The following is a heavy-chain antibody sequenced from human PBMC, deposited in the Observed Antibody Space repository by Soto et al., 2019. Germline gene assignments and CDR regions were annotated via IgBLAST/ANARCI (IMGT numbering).Heavy chain of an antibody. Sequence: ASVKVSCKASGYTFTSYDINWVRQATGQGLEWMGWMNPNSGNTGYAQKFQGRVTMTRNTSISTAYMELSSLRSEDTAVYYCARAPRLLWFGELYHHIWGQGTMVTVSS. CDR2: MNPNSGNT. D-gene: IGHD3-10*01. J-gene: IGHJ3*02. CDR3: ARAPRLLWFGELYHHI. V-gene: IGHV1-8*01. CDR1: GYTFTSYD.